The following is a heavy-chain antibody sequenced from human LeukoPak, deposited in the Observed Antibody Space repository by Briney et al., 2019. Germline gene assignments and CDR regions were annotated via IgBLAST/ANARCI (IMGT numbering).Heavy chain of an antibody. Sequence: GGSLRLSCAASGFTFSNAWMSWVRQAPGKGLEWVGRIKSKTDGWTTDYAAPVKGRFTISRDDSKNTLYLQMNSLKTEDTAVYYCTTDYYDSSGYYYLDYWGQGTLVTVSS. CDR2: IKSKTDGWTT. D-gene: IGHD3-22*01. V-gene: IGHV3-15*01. CDR3: TTDYYDSSGYYYLDY. CDR1: GFTFSNAW. J-gene: IGHJ4*02.